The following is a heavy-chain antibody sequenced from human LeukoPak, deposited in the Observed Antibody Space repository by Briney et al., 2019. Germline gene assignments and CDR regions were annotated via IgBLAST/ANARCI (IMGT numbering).Heavy chain of an antibody. CDR2: IRYDGSNK. V-gene: IGHV3-30*02. CDR3: AKGDRTVDAFDI. Sequence: GGSLRLSCAASGFTFSSYGMHWVRQAPGKGLEWVAFIRYDGSNKYYADSVKGRFTISRDNSKNTLYLQMNSLRAEDTAVYYCAKGDRTVDAFDIWGQGTMVTVSS. D-gene: IGHD1-1*01. J-gene: IGHJ3*02. CDR1: GFTFSSYG.